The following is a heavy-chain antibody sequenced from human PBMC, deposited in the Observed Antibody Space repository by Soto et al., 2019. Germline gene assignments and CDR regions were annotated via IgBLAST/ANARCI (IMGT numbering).Heavy chain of an antibody. Sequence: QVQLQQWGAGLLKPSETLSLTCAVYGGSFSGYYWSWIRQPPGKGLEWIGEINHSGSTNYNPSLKSRGTISVDTSKNQFSLKLSSVTAADTAVYYCARCCPDICEGSGSYRYFQHWGPGTLVTLSS. CDR2: INHSGST. V-gene: IGHV4-34*01. CDR1: GGSFSGYY. J-gene: IGHJ1*01. CDR3: ARCCPDICEGSGSYRYFQH. D-gene: IGHD3-10*01.